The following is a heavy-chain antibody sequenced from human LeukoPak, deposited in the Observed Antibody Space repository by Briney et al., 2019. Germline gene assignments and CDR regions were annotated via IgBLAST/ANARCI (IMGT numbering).Heavy chain of an antibody. D-gene: IGHD3-9*01. J-gene: IGHJ4*02. CDR2: ISFHGTDT. Sequence: GGSLRLSCAASGFTFISYAIHWVRQAPGKGLEWVAVISFHGTDTFYADSVKGRFTISRDNSKNTLYLQMSSLRGDDTAVYYCAKGYYFDILSGYSSLDSWGQGTLVTVSS. CDR1: GFTFISYA. CDR3: AKGYYFDILSGYSSLDS. V-gene: IGHV3-30*04.